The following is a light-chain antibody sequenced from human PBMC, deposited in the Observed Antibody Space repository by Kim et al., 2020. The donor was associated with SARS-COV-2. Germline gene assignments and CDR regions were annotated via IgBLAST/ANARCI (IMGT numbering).Light chain of an antibody. J-gene: IGLJ2*01. Sequence: QSITISCTGTSSDVVSYNLVSWYQQHPGKAPKLMFYEGSKRPSGVSNRFSGSKSGNAASLTISGLQAEDEADYYCCSYAGSSTFVVFGGGTKLTVL. CDR3: CSYAGSSTFVV. CDR1: SSDVVSYNL. V-gene: IGLV2-23*01. CDR2: EGS.